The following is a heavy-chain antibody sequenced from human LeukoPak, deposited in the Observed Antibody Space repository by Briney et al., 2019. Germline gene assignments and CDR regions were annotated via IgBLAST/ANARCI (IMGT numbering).Heavy chain of an antibody. CDR2: IYYSGST. J-gene: IGHJ2*01. V-gene: IGHV4-59*01. D-gene: IGHD3-22*01. CDR1: GGSISSYY. Sequence: PSETLSLTCTVSGGSISSYYWSWIRQPPGKGLEWIGYIYYSGSTNYNPSLTSRVTISVDTSKNQFSLKLSSVTAADTAVYYCARGAYYYDSSGYYYGRYFDLWGRGTLVTVSS. CDR3: ARGAYYYDSSGYYYGRYFDL.